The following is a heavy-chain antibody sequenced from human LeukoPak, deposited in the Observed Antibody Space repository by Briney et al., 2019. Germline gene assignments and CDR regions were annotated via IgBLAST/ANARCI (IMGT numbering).Heavy chain of an antibody. V-gene: IGHV3-23*01. CDR2: ITGGGGGI. CDR3: AKWGDYDVLTDYYVSDY. Sequence: PGGSLCLSCAASGFTLSNYAMSWVRQAPGEGLGWVSAITGGGGGIYYADSMKSRFTISRDNSKHPLSLQINSLRADGTSVYYCAKWGDYDVLTDYYVSDYWAQGTLVPVSS. J-gene: IGHJ4*02. D-gene: IGHD3-9*01. CDR1: GFTLSNYA.